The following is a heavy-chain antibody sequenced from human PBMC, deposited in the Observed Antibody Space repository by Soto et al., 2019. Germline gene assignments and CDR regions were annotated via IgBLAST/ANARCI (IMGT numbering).Heavy chain of an antibody. CDR3: ARGAHSSGTDYYFDY. CDR2: IYHSGST. D-gene: IGHD3-22*01. J-gene: IGHJ4*02. V-gene: IGHV4-30-2*01. Sequence: RQPPGKGLEWIGNIYHSGSTYYNPSLKSRVTISVDRSKNQFSLKLSSVTAADTAVYYCARGAHSSGTDYYFDYWGQGTLVTVSS.